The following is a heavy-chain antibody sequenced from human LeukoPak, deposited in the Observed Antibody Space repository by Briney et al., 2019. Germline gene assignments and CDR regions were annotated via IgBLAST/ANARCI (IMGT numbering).Heavy chain of an antibody. CDR2: INPSGGST. J-gene: IGHJ4*02. CDR3: ARDIGYQLDDS. D-gene: IGHD2-2*01. Sequence: GASVKVSCKASGYTFTSYYMHWVRQAPGQGLEWMGIINPSGGSTSYAQKFQGRVTMTKDTSTSTVYMVLSSLRSEDTAAYYCARDIGYQLDDSWGQGTLVTVSS. V-gene: IGHV1-46*01. CDR1: GYTFTSYY.